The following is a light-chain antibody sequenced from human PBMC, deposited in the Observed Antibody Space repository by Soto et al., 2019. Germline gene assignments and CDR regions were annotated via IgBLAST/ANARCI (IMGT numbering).Light chain of an antibody. CDR3: LQYYSYPYT. CDR2: AAA. V-gene: IGKV1-17*01. CDR1: QGITTD. J-gene: IGKJ2*01. Sequence: DIQMTQSPSSLSASVGDRVTITCRASQGITTDFAWYQQKPGKAPKRLIYAAASLQSGVPSRFSGSGSGTEFTLTISSLQPEDFATYYSLQYYSYPYTFGQGTKLEIK.